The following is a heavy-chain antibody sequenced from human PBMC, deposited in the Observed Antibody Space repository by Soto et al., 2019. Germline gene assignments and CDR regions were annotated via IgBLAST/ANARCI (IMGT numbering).Heavy chain of an antibody. J-gene: IGHJ4*02. V-gene: IGHV3-73*01. CDR1: GFTFSGSA. CDR3: TRLGDDTN. CDR2: IRSKANSYAT. Sequence: EVQLVESGGGLVQPGGSLKLSCAASGFTFSGSAMHWVRQASGKGLEWVGRIRSKANSYATAYAASVKGRFTISRDDSKNTAYLQMNSLKTEDTAVYYCTRLGDDTNWGQGTLVTVSS. D-gene: IGHD3-16*01.